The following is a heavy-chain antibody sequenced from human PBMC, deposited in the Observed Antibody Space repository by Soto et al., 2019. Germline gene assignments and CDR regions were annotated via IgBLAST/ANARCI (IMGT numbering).Heavy chain of an antibody. V-gene: IGHV3-72*01. CDR2: TKNKAQRYTT. CDR3: VRWDSGNPEN. CDR1: GFTLSDHY. Sequence: PGGSLRLSCVVSGFTLSDHYIDWVRQAPGKGLEWVGRTKNKAQRYTTEYAASVKGRFTISRDESENSVYLQMNSLKTEYTAVYYCVRWDSGNPENWGQGTLVTVSS. D-gene: IGHD1-26*01. J-gene: IGHJ4*02.